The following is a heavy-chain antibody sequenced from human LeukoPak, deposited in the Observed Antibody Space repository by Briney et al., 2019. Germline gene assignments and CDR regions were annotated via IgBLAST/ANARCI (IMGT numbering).Heavy chain of an antibody. CDR1: GFTLSSYS. V-gene: IGHV3-21*01. Sequence: GGSLRLSCAASGFTLSSYSMNWVRQAPGKGLEWVSSISSSSSYIYYADSVEGRFTLSRDNAKKSLYLQMNSLRAEDTAVYYCARRGPDAFDIWGQGTTVTVSS. CDR2: ISSSSSYI. J-gene: IGHJ3*02. CDR3: ARRGPDAFDI.